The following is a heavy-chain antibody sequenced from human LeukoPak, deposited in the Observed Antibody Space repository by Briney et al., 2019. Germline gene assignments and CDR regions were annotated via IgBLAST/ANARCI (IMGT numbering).Heavy chain of an antibody. D-gene: IGHD3-10*01. J-gene: IGHJ5*02. Sequence: SETLSLTCTVSGGSISNSRNYWAWIRQPPGRGLEWIGTIHYTGSTNYNPSLKSRVTISVETSKNQFSLKLKSVTAADTAVYYCARGGYYGSGNDFRFDPWGQGTLVTVSS. V-gene: IGHV4-39*07. CDR1: GGSISNSRNY. CDR2: IHYTGST. CDR3: ARGGYYGSGNDFRFDP.